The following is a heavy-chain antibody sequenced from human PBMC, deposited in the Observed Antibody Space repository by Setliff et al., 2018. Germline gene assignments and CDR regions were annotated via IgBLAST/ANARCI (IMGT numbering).Heavy chain of an antibody. D-gene: IGHD6-25*01. Sequence: EGSLRLSCAASAFPFSISSMHWVRQAPGKGLEWVSSISDSSFHIYYSDSVKGRFTISRDNVKNSLYLQMNSLRADDTAVYYCARSAANGGHDPFDIWGQGTLVTVSS. J-gene: IGHJ3*02. CDR1: AFPFSISS. CDR3: ARSAANGGHDPFDI. CDR2: ISDSSFHI. V-gene: IGHV3-21*01.